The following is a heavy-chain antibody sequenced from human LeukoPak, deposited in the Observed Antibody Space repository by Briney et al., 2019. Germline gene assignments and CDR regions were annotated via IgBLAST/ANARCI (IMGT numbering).Heavy chain of an antibody. J-gene: IGHJ5*02. D-gene: IGHD6-13*01. Sequence: PGGSLRLSCAASGFTFSSCAITWVRQAPGKGLEWVSSISGSGGSTYYADSVKGRFTISRDNSKNTLYLQMNSLRAEDTAVYYCAGSSSWYPSWFDPWGQGTLVTVSS. CDR3: AGSSSWYPSWFDP. V-gene: IGHV3-23*01. CDR2: ISGSGGST. CDR1: GFTFSSCA.